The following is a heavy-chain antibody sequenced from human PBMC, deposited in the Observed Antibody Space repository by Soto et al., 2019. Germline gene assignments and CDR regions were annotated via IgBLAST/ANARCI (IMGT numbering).Heavy chain of an antibody. V-gene: IGHV3-30-3*01. Sequence: GWSLRLSCAASEFTFSTYPLHLVRQAPGKGLEWVAVISYDETNKYYADSVKGRFTISRDNSKNTLYLQMNSLRAEDTAVYYCAKDVVVGATTGLGDYYYFYGMDVWGEGTTVTVSS. CDR3: AKDVVVGATTGLGDYYYFYGMDV. CDR2: ISYDETNK. D-gene: IGHD1-26*01. CDR1: EFTFSTYP. J-gene: IGHJ6*04.